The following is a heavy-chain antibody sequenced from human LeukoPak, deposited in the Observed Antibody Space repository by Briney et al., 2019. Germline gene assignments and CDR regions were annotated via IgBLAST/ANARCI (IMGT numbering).Heavy chain of an antibody. CDR2: ISYDGSDT. D-gene: IGHD5-24*01. CDR1: GFTFSSYA. CDR3: AKDRRDGYNPDSHDY. J-gene: IGHJ4*02. V-gene: IGHV3-30-3*01. Sequence: GRSLRLSCAASGFTFSSYAMHWVRQAPGKGLEWVAIISYDGSDTYYTDSVKGRFTISRDNSKNTLYLQMNSLRAEDTAVYYCAKDRRDGYNPDSHDYWGQGTLVTVSS.